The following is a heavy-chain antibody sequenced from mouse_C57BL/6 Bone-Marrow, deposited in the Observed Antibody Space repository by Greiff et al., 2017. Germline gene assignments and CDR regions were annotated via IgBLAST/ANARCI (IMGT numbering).Heavy chain of an antibody. V-gene: IGHV1-59*01. Sequence: QVQLQQPGAELVRPGTSVKLSCKASGYTFTSYWMHWVKQRPGQGLEWIGVIDPSDSYTTYNQKFKGKATLTVDTSSSTAYMQLSSLTSEDSAVYYCGRVQLGRYYFDYWGQGTTLTVSS. D-gene: IGHD4-1*02. J-gene: IGHJ2*01. CDR1: GYTFTSYW. CDR2: IDPSDSYT. CDR3: GRVQLGRYYFDY.